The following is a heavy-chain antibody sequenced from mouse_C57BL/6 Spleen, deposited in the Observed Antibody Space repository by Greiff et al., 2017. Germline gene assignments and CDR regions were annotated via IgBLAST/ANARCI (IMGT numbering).Heavy chain of an antibody. J-gene: IGHJ4*01. CDR1: GYTFTDYY. CDR3: ARGCDGAMDY. V-gene: IGHV1-19*01. CDR2: INPYNGGT. Sequence: VQLKESGPVLVKPGASVKMSCKASGYTFTDYYMNWVKQSHGKSLEWIGVINPYNGGTSYNQKFKGKATLTVDKSSSTAYMELNSLTSEDSAVYYCARGCDGAMDYWGQGTSVTVSS. D-gene: IGHD3-3*01.